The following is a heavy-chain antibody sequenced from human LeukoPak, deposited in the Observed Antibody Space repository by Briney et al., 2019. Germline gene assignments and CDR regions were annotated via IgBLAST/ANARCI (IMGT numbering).Heavy chain of an antibody. CDR2: ISRNSDSI. CDR1: GFTFDDYS. V-gene: IGHV3-9*01. D-gene: IGHD3-10*01. J-gene: IGHJ4*02. Sequence: GRFLRLSCAASGFTFDDYSMHWVRQAPGKGLEWVSGISRNSDSIGYADSVKGRFTISRDNARNSLYLQMNSLRVEDTALYYCAKGGSYYVERDSDYWGQGTLVTVSS. CDR3: AKGGSYYVERDSDY.